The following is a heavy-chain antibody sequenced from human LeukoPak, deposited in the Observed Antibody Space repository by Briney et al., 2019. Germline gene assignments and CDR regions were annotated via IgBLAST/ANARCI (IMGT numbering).Heavy chain of an antibody. Sequence: GGSLRLSCAASGFTFSSYGMHGVRQAPGKGLEWVAVISYDGSNKYYADSVKGRFTISRDNSKNTLYLQMNSLRAEDTAVYYCAKGRGYSGYDSYYYYGMDVWGQGATVTVSS. D-gene: IGHD5-12*01. CDR1: GFTFSSYG. CDR2: ISYDGSNK. CDR3: AKGRGYSGYDSYYYYGMDV. J-gene: IGHJ6*02. V-gene: IGHV3-30*18.